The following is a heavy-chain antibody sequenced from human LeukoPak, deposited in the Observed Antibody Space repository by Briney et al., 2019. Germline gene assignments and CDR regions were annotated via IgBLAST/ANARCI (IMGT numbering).Heavy chain of an antibody. CDR3: ARTRGTYGDSFYDY. CDR2: ISSAGST. D-gene: IGHD2-21*02. J-gene: IGHJ4*02. V-gene: IGHV4-4*07. Sequence: SETLSLTCTASGGSISNYYWNWIRQPAGKGQEWIGRISSAGSTNFNPSLQSRVTMSVDTPRNQFSLKLDSVTAADTAVYYCARTRGTYGDSFYDYWGQGTLVTVSS. CDR1: GGSISNYY.